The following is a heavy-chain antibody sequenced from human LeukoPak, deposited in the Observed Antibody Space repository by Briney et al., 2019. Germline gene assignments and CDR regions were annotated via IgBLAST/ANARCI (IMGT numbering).Heavy chain of an antibody. V-gene: IGHV4-59*08. CDR2: IYYSGST. CDR1: GGSISSYY. J-gene: IGHJ4*02. CDR3: ARHNTALWFGELYR. D-gene: IGHD3-10*01. Sequence: SETLSLTCTVSGGSISSYYWSWIRQPPGKGLEWIGYIYYSGSTNYNPSLKSRVTISVDTSKNQFSLKLSSVTAADTAVYYWARHNTALWFGELYRWGQGTLVTVSS.